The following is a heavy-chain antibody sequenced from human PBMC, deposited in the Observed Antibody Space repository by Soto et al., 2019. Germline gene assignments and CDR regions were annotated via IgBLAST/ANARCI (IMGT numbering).Heavy chain of an antibody. Sequence: EVQLVESGGGLVQPGGSLRLSCAASGFTFSSYEMNWVRQAPGKGLEWVSYIGISGNTIYFADSVKGRFTISRDNAKNSLYLQMNSLTAADTAVYYCVRDLVGAPTFDFWGQGTLVTVSS. CDR2: IGISGNTI. J-gene: IGHJ4*02. CDR3: VRDLVGAPTFDF. V-gene: IGHV3-48*03. D-gene: IGHD1-26*01. CDR1: GFTFSSYE.